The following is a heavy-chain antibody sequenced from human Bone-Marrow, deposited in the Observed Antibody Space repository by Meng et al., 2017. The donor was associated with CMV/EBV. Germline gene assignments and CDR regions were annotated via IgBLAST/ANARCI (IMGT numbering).Heavy chain of an antibody. CDR3: ARDYNGMDV. V-gene: IGHV3-33*08. Sequence: LSLTCAASGFTFSSHAMHWVRQAPGKGLEWVAVIWYDGSNKYYGDSVKGRSTISRDNSKNTLYLQMNSLRAEDTAVYYCARDYNGMDVWGQGTTVTVSS. CDR2: IWYDGSNK. J-gene: IGHJ6*02. CDR1: GFTFSSHA.